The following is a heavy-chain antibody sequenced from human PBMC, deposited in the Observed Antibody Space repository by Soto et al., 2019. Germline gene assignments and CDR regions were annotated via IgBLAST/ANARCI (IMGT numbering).Heavy chain of an antibody. CDR3: ARPSNYDYVWGSYREFDP. V-gene: IGHV1-69*12. CDR1: GGTFSSYA. D-gene: IGHD3-16*01. J-gene: IGHJ5*02. CDR2: IIPIFGTA. Sequence: QVQLVQSGAEVKKPGSSVKVSCKASGGTFSSYAISWVRQAPGQGLEWMGGIIPIFGTANYAQKFQGRVTITADESTSTAYMELSSLRSEDTAVYYCARPSNYDYVWGSYREFDPWGQGTLVTVSS.